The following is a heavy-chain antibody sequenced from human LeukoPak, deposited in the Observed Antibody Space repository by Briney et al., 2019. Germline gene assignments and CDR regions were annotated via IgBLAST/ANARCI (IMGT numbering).Heavy chain of an antibody. CDR1: GYTFTSYY. CDR3: ARVAYDYVWGSYSHYFDY. J-gene: IGHJ4*02. D-gene: IGHD3-16*01. Sequence: GASVKVSCEASGYTFTSYYMHWVRQAPGQGLEWMGIINPSGGSTSYAQKFQGRVTMTRDTSTSTVYMELSSLRSEDTAVYYCARVAYDYVWGSYSHYFDYWGQGTLVTVSS. V-gene: IGHV1-46*01. CDR2: INPSGGST.